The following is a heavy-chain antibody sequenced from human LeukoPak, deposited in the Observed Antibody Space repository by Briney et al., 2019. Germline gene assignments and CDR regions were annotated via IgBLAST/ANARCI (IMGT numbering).Heavy chain of an antibody. V-gene: IGHV4-61*01. D-gene: IGHD1-14*01. CDR1: GGSISSGTYY. CDR2: IYYSGRT. J-gene: IGHJ5*02. CDR3: ARVAYGSSWFDP. Sequence: SETLSLTCTVSGGSISSGTYYWSWIRQPPGKGLEWIGYIYYSGRTTYNPSLKSRVTISVDTSKNQFSLKLTSVTAADTAVYYCARVAYGSSWFDPWGQGTLVTVSS.